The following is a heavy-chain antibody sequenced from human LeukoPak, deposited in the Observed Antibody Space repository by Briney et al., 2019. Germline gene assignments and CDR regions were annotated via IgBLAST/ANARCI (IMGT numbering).Heavy chain of an antibody. CDR3: ARVNNYVFDY. CDR1: GFTFSSYG. CDR2: ISYDGSNK. V-gene: IGHV3-30*03. D-gene: IGHD3-10*02. Sequence: PGGSLRLSCAASGFTFSSYGMHWVRQAPGKGLEWVAVISYDGSNKYYADSVKGRFTISRDNSKNTLYLQMNSLRAEDTAVYYCARVNNYVFDYWGQGTLVTVSS. J-gene: IGHJ4*02.